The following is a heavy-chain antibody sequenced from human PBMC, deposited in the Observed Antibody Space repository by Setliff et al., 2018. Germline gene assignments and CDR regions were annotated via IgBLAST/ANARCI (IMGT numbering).Heavy chain of an antibody. CDR2: INPGGGSS. CDR3: ARDSVTLGQLERRGGFRYYDMDV. Sequence: GASVKVSCKASGYSFNSYYMHWVRQAPGQGLEWMGIINPGGGSSSSTEKFQGRVTMTRDTSASTVYMEMGNLTSDDTAVYYCARDSVTLGQLERRGGFRYYDMDVWGRGTTVTSP. CDR1: GYSFNSYY. J-gene: IGHJ6*02. V-gene: IGHV1-46*02. D-gene: IGHD1-1*01.